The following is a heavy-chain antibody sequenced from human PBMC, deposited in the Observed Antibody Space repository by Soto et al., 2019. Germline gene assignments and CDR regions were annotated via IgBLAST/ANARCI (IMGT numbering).Heavy chain of an antibody. D-gene: IGHD3-22*01. V-gene: IGHV1-8*01. CDR3: ASTTYYYDSSGYSSRAFDI. Sequence: ASVKVSCKASGYTFTSYDINWVRQATGQGLEWMGWMNPNSGNTGYAQKFQGRVTMTRNTSISTAYMELSSLRSEDTAVYYCASTTYYYDSSGYSSRAFDIWSQGTMVTVSS. CDR2: MNPNSGNT. CDR1: GYTFTSYD. J-gene: IGHJ3*02.